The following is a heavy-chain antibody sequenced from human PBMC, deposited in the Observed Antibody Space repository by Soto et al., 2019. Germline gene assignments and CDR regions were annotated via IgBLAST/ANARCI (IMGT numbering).Heavy chain of an antibody. J-gene: IGHJ4*02. V-gene: IGHV3-23*01. CDR1: GFTFSSCA. Sequence: EVQLLESGGGLVQPGGSLRLSCAASGFTFSSCAMIWVRQAPGKGLEWVSSISDSGGSTYYADSVKGRFTISRDSSKSTLYLQLNSLRAEDTALYYCARERSPFSNREFDFWGQGTLVTVSS. CDR2: ISDSGGST. CDR3: ARERSPFSNREFDF.